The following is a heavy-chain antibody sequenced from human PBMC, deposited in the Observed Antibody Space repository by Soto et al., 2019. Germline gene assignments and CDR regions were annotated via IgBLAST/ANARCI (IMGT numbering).Heavy chain of an antibody. Sequence: ASVKVSCKVSGYTLTELSMHWVRQAPGKGLEWMGGFDPEDGETIYAQKFQGRVTMTEDTSTDTAYMELSSLRSEDTAVYYCATAQITMVRGAPTAGNWFDPWGQGALVTVCS. CDR1: GYTLTELS. CDR2: FDPEDGET. J-gene: IGHJ5*02. V-gene: IGHV1-24*01. CDR3: ATAQITMVRGAPTAGNWFDP. D-gene: IGHD3-10*01.